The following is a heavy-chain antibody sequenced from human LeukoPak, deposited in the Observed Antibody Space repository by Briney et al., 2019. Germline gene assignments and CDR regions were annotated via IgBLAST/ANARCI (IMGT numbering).Heavy chain of an antibody. CDR2: VNRDGSET. CDR1: GFALSSHW. J-gene: IGHJ6*02. Sequence: GGSLRLSCAASGFALSSHWMTWVRQVPGRGPEWVANVNRDGSETYYLGSVKGRFTISKDNAKNSLYLQMNSLRAEDTALYHRARNNGMDVWGQGTTVIVSS. CDR3: ARNNGMDV. V-gene: IGHV3-7*03.